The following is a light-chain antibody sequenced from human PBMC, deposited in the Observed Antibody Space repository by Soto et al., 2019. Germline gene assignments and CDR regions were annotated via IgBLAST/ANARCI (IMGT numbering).Light chain of an antibody. CDR2: KAS. V-gene: IGKV1-5*03. Sequence: DIQMTQSPSTLSASVGDRVTITCPASQSISGWLAWYQQKPGKAPKLLIYKASNLESGVPSRFSGSGSGTEFTLTISSLQPDDFATYYCQQYNSYSSTWTFGQGTKVEIK. CDR1: QSISGW. CDR3: QQYNSYSSTWT. J-gene: IGKJ1*01.